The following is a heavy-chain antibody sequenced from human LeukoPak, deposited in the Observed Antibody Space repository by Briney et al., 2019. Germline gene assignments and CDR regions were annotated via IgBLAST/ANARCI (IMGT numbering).Heavy chain of an antibody. CDR2: INTGNGNT. CDR3: ASGYSGYDYAFHI. D-gene: IGHD5-12*01. CDR1: GYTFTTSA. Sequence: ASVKVSCKASGYTFTTSATHWVRLAPGQRLEWMGWINTGNGNTKYSQKFQGRVTFTRDTSASTAYMELSSLRSEDTAVYYCASGYSGYDYAFHIWGQGTMVTVSS. J-gene: IGHJ3*02. V-gene: IGHV1-3*04.